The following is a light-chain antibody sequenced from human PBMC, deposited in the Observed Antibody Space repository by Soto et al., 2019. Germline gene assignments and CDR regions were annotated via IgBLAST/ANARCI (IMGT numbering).Light chain of an antibody. CDR1: QSISSF. CDR2: ETS. Sequence: DIQMTQYPSSLSASVGDRITITCRASQSISSFLNWYQQKPGKAPKLLIYETSSLQSGVPSRFSGSGSGTDFTLTISSLQPEDFATYYCQQSCRPPITFGQGTRLEIK. V-gene: IGKV1-39*01. J-gene: IGKJ5*01. CDR3: QQSCRPPIT.